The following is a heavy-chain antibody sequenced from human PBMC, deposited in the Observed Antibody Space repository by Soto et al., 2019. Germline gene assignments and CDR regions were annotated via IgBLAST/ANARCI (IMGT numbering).Heavy chain of an antibody. J-gene: IGHJ3*02. CDR3: ARTSPIAPEAFDI. CDR1: GITFSSYG. D-gene: IGHD2-21*01. V-gene: IGHV3-21*01. CDR2: ISSSGSYI. Sequence: GSLRLSCAASGITFSSYGMNWVRQAPGKGLQWVSSISSSGSYIYYVDSLKGRFTISRDNAKNSLYLQMNSLRAEDTAVYYCARTSPIAPEAFDIWGQGTMVTVSS.